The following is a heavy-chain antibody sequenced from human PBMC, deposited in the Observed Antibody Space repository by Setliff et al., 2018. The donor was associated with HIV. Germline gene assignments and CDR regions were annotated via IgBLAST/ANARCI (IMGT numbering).Heavy chain of an antibody. Sequence: LSLTCTVSCGAISRAASYWSWIRQSPGKGLEWIGTIFYRGDTYYNPSLKSRLTLSVDTSKSQFSLRLASVTAADTAVYYCARPFPCASTTCYFAAFDMWGQGIPVTVSS. CDR2: IFYRGDT. CDR1: CGAISRAASY. V-gene: IGHV4-39*01. D-gene: IGHD2-2*01. CDR3: ARPFPCASTTCYFAAFDM. J-gene: IGHJ1*01.